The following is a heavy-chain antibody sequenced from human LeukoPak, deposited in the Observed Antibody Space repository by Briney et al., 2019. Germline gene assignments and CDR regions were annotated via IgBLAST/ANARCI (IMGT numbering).Heavy chain of an antibody. CDR2: INPSGGST. D-gene: IGHD3-16*02. J-gene: IGHJ4*02. V-gene: IGHV1-46*01. CDR1: GYTFTSYY. CDR3: ARDVYDYVWGSYRYPFDY. Sequence: GASVKVSCKASGYTFTSYYMHWVRQAPGQGLEGMGIINPSGGSTSFAQKFQGRVTMTRDTSTSTVYMELSSLRSEDTAVYYCARDVYDYVWGSYRYPFDYWGQGTLVTVSS.